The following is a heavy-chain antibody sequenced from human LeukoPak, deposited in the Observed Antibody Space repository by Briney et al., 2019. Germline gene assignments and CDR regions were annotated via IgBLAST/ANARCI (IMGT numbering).Heavy chain of an antibody. Sequence: GGSLRLSCAASRFTFSKYAMNWVRQAPGKGLEWVSGISGSGGSTYYADSVKGRFTISRDNSKSTLYLQMNSLSADDTAVYYCAKGYYYDSSAYYRTFDYWGQGTLVTVSS. D-gene: IGHD3-22*01. CDR2: ISGSGGST. J-gene: IGHJ4*02. CDR1: RFTFSKYA. V-gene: IGHV3-23*01. CDR3: AKGYYYDSSAYYRTFDY.